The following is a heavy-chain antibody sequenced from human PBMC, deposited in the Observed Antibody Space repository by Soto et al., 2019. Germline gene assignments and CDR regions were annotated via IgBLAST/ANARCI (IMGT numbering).Heavy chain of an antibody. CDR1: GFTFSSYG. CDR2: ISYDGSYT. V-gene: IGHV3-30*18. J-gene: IGHJ4*02. CDR3: AKWAGGFDY. Sequence: QVQLVESGGGVVQPGRSLRLSCASSGFTFSSYGMHWVRQAPGKGLEWVAVISYDGSYTYYADSVKGRFTISRDNSKNTLYLQMNSLRAEDTALYYCAKWAGGFDYWGQGTLVTVSS.